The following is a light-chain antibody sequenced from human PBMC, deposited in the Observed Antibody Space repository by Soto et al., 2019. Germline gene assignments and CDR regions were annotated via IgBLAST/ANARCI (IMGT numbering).Light chain of an antibody. Sequence: AIQMTQSPSPVSASVGDRVTITCRASQDISDDVGWYQQTPGKAPKLLISGASRLQSGVPSRFSGSGSGAQFTLTITSLRPEDSAIYYCLQNHNYPRTFGQGTKVDIK. CDR2: GAS. V-gene: IGKV1-6*01. CDR3: LQNHNYPRT. J-gene: IGKJ1*01. CDR1: QDISDD.